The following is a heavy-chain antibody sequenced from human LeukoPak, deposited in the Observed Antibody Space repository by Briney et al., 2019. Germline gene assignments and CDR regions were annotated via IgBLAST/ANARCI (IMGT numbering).Heavy chain of an antibody. CDR1: GFRFSTYW. J-gene: IGHJ4*02. Sequence: PGGSLRLSCAASGFRFSTYWMSWVRQAPGKGLEWVANIKHDGSDKYYVDSVKGRFTISRDNAKNSLYLQMNSLRVEDTAVYYCSRDDQYCSWNWGQGTLVTVSS. V-gene: IGHV3-7*05. CDR2: IKHDGSDK. D-gene: IGHD2-21*02. CDR3: SRDDQYCSWN.